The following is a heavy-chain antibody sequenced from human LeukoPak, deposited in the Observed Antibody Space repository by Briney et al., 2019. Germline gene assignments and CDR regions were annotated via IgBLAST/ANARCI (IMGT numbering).Heavy chain of an antibody. CDR3: ARGSATPRRNFIDY. CDR2: INPNSGGT. D-gene: IGHD1-14*01. V-gene: IGHV1-2*02. J-gene: IGHJ4*02. CDR1: GYTFTGYY. Sequence: ASVKVSCKASGYTFTGYYMHWVRQAPGQGLEWMGWINPNSGGTNYAQKFQGRATMTRDTSISTAYMELSRLRSDDTAVYYCARGSATPRRNFIDYWGQGTLVTVSS.